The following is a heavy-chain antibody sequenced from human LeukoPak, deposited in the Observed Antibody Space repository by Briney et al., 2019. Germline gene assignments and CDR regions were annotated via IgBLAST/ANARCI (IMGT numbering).Heavy chain of an antibody. V-gene: IGHV4-59*01. D-gene: IGHD5-18*01. CDR3: AKDVRGGDRANEPIDY. CDR2: IYYSGSI. Sequence: SETLSLTCTVSGGSISSYYWSWIRQPPGKGLEWIGYIYYSGSINYNPSLKSRVTISVDTSKNQFSLKLSSVTAADTAVYYCAKDVRGGDRANEPIDYWGQGTLVTVSS. J-gene: IGHJ4*02. CDR1: GGSISSYY.